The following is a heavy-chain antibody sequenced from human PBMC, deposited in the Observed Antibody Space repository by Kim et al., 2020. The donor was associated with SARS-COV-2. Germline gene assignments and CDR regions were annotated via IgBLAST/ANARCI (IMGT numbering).Heavy chain of an antibody. J-gene: IGHJ1*01. CDR3: AKDRNKDLWEYFQH. CDR2: ISSGGGST. V-gene: IGHV3-43*02. D-gene: IGHD3-16*01. Sequence: GGSLRLSCAASGFTFGDYGMHWVRQAPGKGLEWVSPISSGGGSTYYADSVKGRFTISRDNSKNSLYLQMNSLRTEDTALYYCAKDRNKDLWEYFQHWGQGTLVTVSS. CDR1: GFTFGDYG.